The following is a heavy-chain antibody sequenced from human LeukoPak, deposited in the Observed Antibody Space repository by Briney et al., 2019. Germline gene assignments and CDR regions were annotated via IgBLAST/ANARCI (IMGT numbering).Heavy chain of an antibody. J-gene: IGHJ2*01. CDR1: GFTFSSYA. CDR3: AREDIAVVPTAMPRYFDL. CDR2: ISSSGNTM. V-gene: IGHV3-48*04. Sequence: GGSLRLSCAASGFTFSSYAMSWVRQAPGKGLEWVSYISSSGNTMYYADSVKGRFTISRDNAKNSVYLQMNSLRADDSAVYYCAREDIAVVPTAMPRYFDLWGRGTLVTVSA. D-gene: IGHD2-2*01.